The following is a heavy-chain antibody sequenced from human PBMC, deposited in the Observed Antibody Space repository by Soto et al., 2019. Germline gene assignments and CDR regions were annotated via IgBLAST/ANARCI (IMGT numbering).Heavy chain of an antibody. V-gene: IGHV1-8*01. J-gene: IGHJ6*03. CDR1: GYFFTGKV. CDR3: ARVRRGAAVGGLPDPFHIDI. CDR2: MNPRSGDT. D-gene: IGHD3-10*01. Sequence: QGRLVQSGAEVRKPGASVRVSCKASGYFFTGKVISWLRQAPGQGLEWLGRMNPRSGDTGYEQKFQGTLTLARNISVATAYMTLRSLASADASFYSCARVRRGAAVGGLPDPFHIDIWGEGTMVTVSS.